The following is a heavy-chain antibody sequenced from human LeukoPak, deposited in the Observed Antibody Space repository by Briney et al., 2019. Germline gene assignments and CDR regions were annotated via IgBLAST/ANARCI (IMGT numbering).Heavy chain of an antibody. CDR1: GGSLSSYY. J-gene: IGHJ5*02. Sequence: PSETLSLTCTVSGGSLSSYYWSWIRQPPGKGLEWIGYIYYSGSTTYNPSLKSRVTISVDTSKDQFSLRLSSVTAADTAVYYCARVVGRIVVISASYFDPWGQGTLVIVSS. V-gene: IGHV4-59*01. CDR2: IYYSGST. D-gene: IGHD3-22*01. CDR3: ARVVGRIVVISASYFDP.